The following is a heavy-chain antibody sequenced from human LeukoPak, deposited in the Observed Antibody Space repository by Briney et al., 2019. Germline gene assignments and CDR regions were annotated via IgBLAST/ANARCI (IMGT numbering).Heavy chain of an antibody. CDR3: AKDIMFGQQPR. CDR2: VSSEGSNK. D-gene: IGHD3-10*02. J-gene: IGHJ4*02. V-gene: IGHV3-30*18. CDR1: GFTFSGYG. Sequence: GGSLRLSCAASGFTFSGYGMHWVRQAPGKGLEWVAVVSSEGSNKYYGDSVRGRFTISRDNSKNTLYLQMNSLRAEDTAVYYCAKDIMFGQQPRWGQGTLVTVSS.